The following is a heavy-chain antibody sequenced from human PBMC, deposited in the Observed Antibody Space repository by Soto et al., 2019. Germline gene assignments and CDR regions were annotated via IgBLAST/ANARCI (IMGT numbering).Heavy chain of an antibody. V-gene: IGHV1-46*03. CDR2: INPSGGGA. Sequence: QVQLVQSGADVKKPGDSVKVSCKASGFTFTTYYVHWVRQAPGQGLEWTGIINPSGGGASDTERFQDRLIVTRDTSTNTVYMELSRLTSEDTAMYYCARVRDHIRGGYRHTTYDIWGQGTMVTVSS. CDR1: GFTFTTYY. J-gene: IGHJ3*02. D-gene: IGHD3-16*02. CDR3: ARVRDHIRGGYRHTTYDI.